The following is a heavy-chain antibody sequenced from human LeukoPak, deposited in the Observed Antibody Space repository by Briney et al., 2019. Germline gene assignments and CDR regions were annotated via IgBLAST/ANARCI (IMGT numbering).Heavy chain of an antibody. V-gene: IGHV5-51*01. Sequence: GESLKISCKGSGYSFTSYWIGWVRQMPGKGLEWMGIIYPGDSDTRYSPSFQGQVTISADKSISTAYLQWSSLKASDTAMYYCARQESITDFWSGYYPFDYWGQGTLVTVSS. D-gene: IGHD3-3*01. CDR1: GYSFTSYW. J-gene: IGHJ4*02. CDR2: IYPGDSDT. CDR3: ARQESITDFWSGYYPFDY.